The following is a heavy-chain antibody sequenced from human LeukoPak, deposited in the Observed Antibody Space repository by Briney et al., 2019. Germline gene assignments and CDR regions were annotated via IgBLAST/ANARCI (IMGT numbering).Heavy chain of an antibody. CDR2: IYSGGST. D-gene: IGHD3-3*01. Sequence: PGGSLRLSCAASGFTFSDYYMSWIRQAPGKGLEWVSVIYSGGSTYYADSVKGRFTISRDNSKNTLYLQMNSLRAEDTAVYYCARNIGFWSGYDYWGQGTLVTVSS. J-gene: IGHJ4*02. CDR3: ARNIGFWSGYDY. CDR1: GFTFSDYY. V-gene: IGHV3-53*01.